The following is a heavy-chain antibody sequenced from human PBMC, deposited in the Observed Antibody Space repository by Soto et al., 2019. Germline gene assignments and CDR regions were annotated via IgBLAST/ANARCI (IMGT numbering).Heavy chain of an antibody. V-gene: IGHV3-53*01. CDR3: ARARDGYNFLYEPT. Sequence: EGSLRLSCAASGITISRNYMSWVRQAPGKGLEWVSVIYGDGTTYYADSVKGRFTISRDNSKSTLYLQMNSLRADDTAVYYCARARDGYNFLYEPTWGQGPRGTVSS. J-gene: IGHJ4*02. D-gene: IGHD5-12*01. CDR2: IYGDGTT. CDR1: GITISRNY.